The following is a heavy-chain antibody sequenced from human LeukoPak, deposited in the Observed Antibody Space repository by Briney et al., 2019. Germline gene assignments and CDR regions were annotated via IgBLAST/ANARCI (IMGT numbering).Heavy chain of an antibody. CDR1: GFTFSSYG. V-gene: IGHV3-33*01. D-gene: IGHD3-3*01. Sequence: GGSLRLSCAASGFTFSSYGMHWARQAPGKGLEWVEVIWYDGSNKYYADSVKGRFTISRDNSKNTLYLQMNSLRAEDTAVYYCARGGLFGVVITPDAFDIWGQGTMVTVSS. CDR2: IWYDGSNK. J-gene: IGHJ3*02. CDR3: ARGGLFGVVITPDAFDI.